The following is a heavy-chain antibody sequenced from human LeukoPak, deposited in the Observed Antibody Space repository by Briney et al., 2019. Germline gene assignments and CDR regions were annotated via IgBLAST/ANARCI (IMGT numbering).Heavy chain of an antibody. V-gene: IGHV3-7*01. CDR1: GFAFSNYW. D-gene: IGHD2-2*01. Sequence: GGSLRLSCAASGFAFSNYWMNWVRQAPGKGLEWVANIKQDGSETYYVDSVKGRFTISRDNAKNSLYLQMNSPRAEDTALYYCGSTNSFSYWGQGTLVTVSS. CDR3: GSTNSFSY. J-gene: IGHJ4*02. CDR2: IKQDGSET.